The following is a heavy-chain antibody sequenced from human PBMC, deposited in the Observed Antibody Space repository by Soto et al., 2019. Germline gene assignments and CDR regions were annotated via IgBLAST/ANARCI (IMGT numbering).Heavy chain of an antibody. Sequence: PSETLSLTCTVSGGSISSGDYYWSWIRQPPGKGLEWIGYIYYSGSTYYNPSLKSRVTISVDTSKNQFSLKLSPVTAADTAVYYCAREGVTMVRGVILNYAFDIWGQGTMVTVSS. CDR1: GGSISSGDYY. V-gene: IGHV4-30-4*01. J-gene: IGHJ3*02. CDR2: IYYSGST. CDR3: AREGVTMVRGVILNYAFDI. D-gene: IGHD3-10*01.